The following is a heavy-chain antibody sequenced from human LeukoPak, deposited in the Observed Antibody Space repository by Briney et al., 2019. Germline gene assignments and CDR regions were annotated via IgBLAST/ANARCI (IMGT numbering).Heavy chain of an antibody. V-gene: IGHV3-9*01. Sequence: GGSLRLSCAASGFTFDDYAMHWVRQAPGKGLEWVSGISWNSGSIGYADSVKGRFTISRDNAKNSLYLQMNSLRAEDTAVYYCAKASPDYYYDSSGYYDYWGQGTLVTVSS. CDR2: ISWNSGSI. CDR3: AKASPDYYYDSSGYYDY. D-gene: IGHD3-22*01. J-gene: IGHJ4*02. CDR1: GFTFDDYA.